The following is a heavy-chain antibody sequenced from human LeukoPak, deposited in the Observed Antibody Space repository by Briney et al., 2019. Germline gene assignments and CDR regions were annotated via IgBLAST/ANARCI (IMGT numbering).Heavy chain of an antibody. Sequence: GSLRLSCAASGFTVSSNYMSWVRQAPGKGLEWIGSIYYSGSTYYNPSLKSRVTISVDTSKNQFSLKLSSVTAADTAVYYCARELYSSSWPYFDYWGQGTLVTVSS. J-gene: IGHJ4*02. CDR1: GFTVSSNY. D-gene: IGHD6-13*01. V-gene: IGHV4-39*07. CDR2: IYYSGST. CDR3: ARELYSSSWPYFDY.